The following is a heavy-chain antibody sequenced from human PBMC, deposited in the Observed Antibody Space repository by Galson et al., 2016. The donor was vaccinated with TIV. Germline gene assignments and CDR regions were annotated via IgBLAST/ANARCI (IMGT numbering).Heavy chain of an antibody. CDR1: GYTFRSYP. J-gene: IGHJ4*02. CDR2: INAANGNT. Sequence: SVKVSCKASGYTFRSYPIHWVRQAPGERLEWMGWINAANGNTTFSQRFQGRVTFTRDTSATKVYMELNSLTSEDTAAYHCAREAIAAAGYDYWGQGTLVTGSS. D-gene: IGHD6-25*01. V-gene: IGHV1-3*01. CDR3: AREAIAAAGYDY.